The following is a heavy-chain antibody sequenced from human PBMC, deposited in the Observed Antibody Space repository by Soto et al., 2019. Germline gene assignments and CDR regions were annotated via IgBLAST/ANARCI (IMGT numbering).Heavy chain of an antibody. J-gene: IGHJ3*01. CDR1: GFFISSGNY. CDR2: IFHGGNT. V-gene: IGHV4-38-2*01. D-gene: IGHD2-15*01. Sequence: SETLSLTCAVSGFFISSGNYWSWIRKPPGKGLEWIGSIFHGGNTYYNPSLKSRVTISVDMSKNQFSLKLNSVTAADTAVYYCARARWYDAFDVWGQGTVVPVSS. CDR3: ARARWYDAFDV.